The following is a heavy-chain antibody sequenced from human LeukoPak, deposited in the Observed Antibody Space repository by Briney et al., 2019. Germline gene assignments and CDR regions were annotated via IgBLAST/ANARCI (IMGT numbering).Heavy chain of an antibody. D-gene: IGHD5-18*01. J-gene: IGHJ6*02. CDR2: ISYDGSNK. CDR1: GFTFSSYG. CDR3: AKDSDTAMVTLYYYYYDMDV. V-gene: IGHV3-30*18. Sequence: GGSLRLSCAASGFTFSSYGMHWVRQAPGKGLEWVAVISYDGSNKYYADSVKGRFTISRDNSKNTLYLQMNSLRAEDTAVYYCAKDSDTAMVTLYYYYYDMDVWGQGTTVTVSS.